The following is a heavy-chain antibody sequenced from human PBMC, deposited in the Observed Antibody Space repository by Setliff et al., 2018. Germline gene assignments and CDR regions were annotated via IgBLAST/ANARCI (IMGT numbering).Heavy chain of an antibody. Sequence: HPGGSLRLSCEASGFIFSMYKMSWVRQAPGKGLEWVANIKQDGSEKYYVDSVKGRFTISRDNAKNSLYLQMNSLRAEDTAVYYCASTQRGTSSECWGQGTLVTVS. D-gene: IGHD6-6*01. J-gene: IGHJ4*02. CDR2: IKQDGSEK. V-gene: IGHV3-7*03. CDR1: GFIFSMYK. CDR3: ASTQRGTSSEC.